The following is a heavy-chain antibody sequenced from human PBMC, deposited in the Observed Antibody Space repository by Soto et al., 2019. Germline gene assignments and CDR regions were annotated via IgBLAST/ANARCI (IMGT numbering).Heavy chain of an antibody. CDR3: AREGRDNWNEFDY. V-gene: IGHV1-69*13. J-gene: IGHJ4*02. CDR1: GGTLSSYA. D-gene: IGHD1-20*01. Sequence: GAPVKGSCKASGGTLSSYAISWVGQAPGQGLEWMGGIIPIFGTANYAQKFQGRVTITADESTSTAYMELSSLRSEDTAVYYCAREGRDNWNEFDYWGQGTLVTVSS. CDR2: IIPIFGTA.